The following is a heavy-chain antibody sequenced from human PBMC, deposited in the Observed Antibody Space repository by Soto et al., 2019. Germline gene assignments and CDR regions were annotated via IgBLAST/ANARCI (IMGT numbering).Heavy chain of an antibody. V-gene: IGHV3-21*06. CDR3: AWVSDDLTSNFDN. CDR2: ISSTTNYI. D-gene: IGHD2-8*01. CDR1: GLTFTRYS. J-gene: IGHJ4*01. Sequence: GRYLRLSYAASGLTFTRYSMNWVRQAPGKGLEWVSSISSTTNYIYYGDSMKGLFTISRDNAKNSPYLEMNSLRAEDTAVYYCAWVSDDLTSNFDNWGREALVT.